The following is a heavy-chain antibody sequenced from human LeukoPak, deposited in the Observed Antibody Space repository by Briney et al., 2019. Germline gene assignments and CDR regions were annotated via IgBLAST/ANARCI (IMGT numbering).Heavy chain of an antibody. CDR3: ASYTYYYGSGSYLPHLYYGMDV. J-gene: IGHJ6*02. CDR2: INPNSGGT. V-gene: IGHV1-2*02. CDR1: GYTFTGYY. Sequence: GASVKVSCKASGYTFTGYYMHWVRQAPGQGLEWMGWINPNSGGTNYAQKFQGRVTMTRDTSISTAYMELSRLRSDDTAVYYCASYTYYYGSGSYLPHLYYGMDVWGQGTTVTVSS. D-gene: IGHD3-10*01.